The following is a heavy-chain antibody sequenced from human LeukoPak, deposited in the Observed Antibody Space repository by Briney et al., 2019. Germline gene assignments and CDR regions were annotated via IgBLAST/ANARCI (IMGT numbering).Heavy chain of an antibody. CDR3: ARPRRAERDEDF. CDR2: INPGDTNI. Sequence: GESLKISCKGSGYSFTTYWIGWVRQIPGKGLEWMGMINPGDTNIAYSPSFQGQVTISADRSISTAYLQWSSLKASDTAMYYCARPRRAERDEDFWGQGALVSVSS. D-gene: IGHD1-1*01. CDR1: GYSFTTYW. V-gene: IGHV5-51*01. J-gene: IGHJ4*02.